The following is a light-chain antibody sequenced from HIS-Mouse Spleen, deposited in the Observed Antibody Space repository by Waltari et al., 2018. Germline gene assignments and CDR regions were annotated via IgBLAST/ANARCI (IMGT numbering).Light chain of an antibody. CDR1: NSGSKK. V-gene: IGLV3-9*01. CDR2: RDS. CDR3: QVWDSSTAV. Sequence: SYELTQPLSVSVALGQTARITCGGNNSGSKKLHWYQQKPGQAPVLVIYRDSNRPSGIPERFSGSNSGNTATLTISRAQAGDEADYYCQVWDSSTAVFGGGTKLTVL. J-gene: IGLJ2*01.